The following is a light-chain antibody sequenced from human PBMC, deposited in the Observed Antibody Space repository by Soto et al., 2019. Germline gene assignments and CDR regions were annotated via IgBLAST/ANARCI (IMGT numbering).Light chain of an antibody. V-gene: IGKV1-39*01. CDR1: QTISNF. Sequence: DIQLTQSPSSLSASVGDRVTITCRASQTISNFLNWYQQKPGKAPKLLIYGASSVQGGVPSRFSGSGSGTDFTLTISSLQPDDLATYYCQQSYNTPSYGFGQGTKLQIK. J-gene: IGKJ2*03. CDR3: QQSYNTPSYG. CDR2: GAS.